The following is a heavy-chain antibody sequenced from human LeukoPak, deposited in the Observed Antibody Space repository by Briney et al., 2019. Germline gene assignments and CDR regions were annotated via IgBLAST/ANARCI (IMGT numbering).Heavy chain of an antibody. V-gene: IGHV1-69*05. CDR2: IIPIFGTA. Sequence: SVKVSCKASGCTFSSYAISWVRQAPGQGLEWMGRIIPIFGTANYSQKFQGRVTVTTDESTSTAYMELSSLRSEDTAVYYCARGQAVAGAYYYYYMDVWGKGTTVTVSS. CDR3: ARGQAVAGAYYYYYMDV. J-gene: IGHJ6*03. D-gene: IGHD6-19*01. CDR1: GCTFSSYA.